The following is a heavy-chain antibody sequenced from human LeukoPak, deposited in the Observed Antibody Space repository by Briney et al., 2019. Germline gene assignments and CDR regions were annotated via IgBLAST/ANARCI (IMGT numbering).Heavy chain of an antibody. CDR2: INPNSGGT. D-gene: IGHD2-2*01. V-gene: IGHV1-2*02. Sequence: ASVKVSCKASGYTFTLYYMHWVRQAPGQGLEWMGWINPNSGGTNYAQKFQGRVTMTRDTSISTAYMELSRLRSDDTAVYYCAREQPAANWFDPWGQGTLATVSS. CDR3: AREQPAANWFDP. CDR1: GYTFTLYY. J-gene: IGHJ5*02.